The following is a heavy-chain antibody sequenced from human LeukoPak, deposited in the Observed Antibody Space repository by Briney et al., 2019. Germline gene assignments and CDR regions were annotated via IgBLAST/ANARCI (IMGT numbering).Heavy chain of an antibody. D-gene: IGHD1-14*01. V-gene: IGHV3-9*01. CDR1: GVIFDNYA. Sequence: LRLSCVASGVIFDNYALRWVRQAPGEGLEWVSGISWNSGSIGYADSVKGRFTISRDNAKNSLYLQMNSLRAEDTALYYCAKGRRLYYSDYWGQGTLVTVSS. CDR3: AKGRRLYYSDY. J-gene: IGHJ4*02. CDR2: ISWNSGSI.